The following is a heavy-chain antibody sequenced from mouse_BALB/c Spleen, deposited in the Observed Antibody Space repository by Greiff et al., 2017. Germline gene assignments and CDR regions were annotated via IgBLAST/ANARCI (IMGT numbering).Heavy chain of an antibody. V-gene: IGHV5-6*01. J-gene: IGHJ3*01. Sequence: EVQLVESGGDLVKPGGSLKLSCAASGFTFSSYGMSWVRQTPDKRLEWVATIISGGSYTYYPDSVKGRFTISRDNAKNTLYLQMSSLKSEDTAMYYCARHGGYYDYDWFAYWGQGTLVTVSA. CDR3: ARHGGYYDYDWFAY. CDR2: IISGGSYT. D-gene: IGHD2-4*01. CDR1: GFTFSSYG.